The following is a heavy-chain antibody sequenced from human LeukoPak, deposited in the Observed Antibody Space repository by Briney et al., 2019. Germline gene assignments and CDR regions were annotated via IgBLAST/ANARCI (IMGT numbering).Heavy chain of an antibody. CDR2: ISYDGSNK. V-gene: IGHV3-30*04. CDR3: ARDRKGALNYGMDV. J-gene: IGHJ6*02. Sequence: GGALRLSCAASGFTFSSYAMHWVRQAPGKGLEWVAVISYDGSNKYYADSVKGRFTISRDNSKNTLYLQMNSLRAEDTAVYYRARDRKGALNYGMDVWGQGTTVTVSS. CDR1: GFTFSSYA.